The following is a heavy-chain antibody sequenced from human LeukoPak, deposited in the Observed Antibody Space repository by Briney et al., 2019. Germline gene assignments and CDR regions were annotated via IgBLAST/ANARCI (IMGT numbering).Heavy chain of an antibody. CDR1: GLTFSEYE. V-gene: IGHV3-48*03. CDR2: IRRECDTI. Sequence: GGSLRLSCAASGLTFSEYEMNWVRQSPGKGPEWLSYIRRECDTIHYAVCVKGRFTISRDNAKNSLYLQMNNLRAEDTAVYYCVRRFDSWGQGTLVSVSS. J-gene: IGHJ4*02. CDR3: VRRFDS.